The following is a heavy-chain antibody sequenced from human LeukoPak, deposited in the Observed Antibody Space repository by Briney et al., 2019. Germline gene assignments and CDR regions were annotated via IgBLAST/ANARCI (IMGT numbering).Heavy chain of an antibody. J-gene: IGHJ4*02. D-gene: IGHD2-2*01. CDR1: GYSFTSHW. CDR2: IYPGDSDT. CDR3: ARREYCSTSSCSGCLDY. V-gene: IGHV5-51*01. Sequence: GESLKISCEASGYSFTSHWIGWVRQMPGKGLEWMGIIYPGDSDTRYSPSFQGQVTISVDKSISTVYLQWKSLKAADTARYYCARREYCSTSSCSGCLDYWGQGTLVTVSS.